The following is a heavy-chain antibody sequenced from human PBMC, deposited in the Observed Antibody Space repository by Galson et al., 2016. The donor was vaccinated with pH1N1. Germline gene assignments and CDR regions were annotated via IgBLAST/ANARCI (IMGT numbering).Heavy chain of an antibody. J-gene: IGHJ4*02. CDR1: GYTFTGYY. CDR2: INPNRGDS. D-gene: IGHD5-12*01. V-gene: IGHV1-2*06. CDR3: AKASDLSAYDLDYFDY. Sequence: SVKVSCKASGYTFTGYYIHWVRQAPGQGLEWMGRINPNRGDSNFAQKFQGRVAMTSDTSISTAYMELSSLRSDDTAFYCCAKASDLSAYDLDYFDYWGQGTLVTVSS.